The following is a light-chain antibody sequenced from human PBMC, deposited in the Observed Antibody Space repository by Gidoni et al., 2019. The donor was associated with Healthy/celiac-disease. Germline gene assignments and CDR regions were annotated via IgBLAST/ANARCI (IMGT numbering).Light chain of an antibody. V-gene: IGKV2-28*01. CDR1: QSLLHSNGYNY. J-gene: IGKJ2*02. CDR2: LGS. CDR3: MQGGT. Sequence: DIVITQSPLSLPVTPGEPASISCRSSQSLLHSNGYNYLDWYLQKPGQSPQLLVYLGSNRASGVPDRFSGSGSGTDFTLKISRVEAEDVGVYYCMQGGTFGQGTKLEIK.